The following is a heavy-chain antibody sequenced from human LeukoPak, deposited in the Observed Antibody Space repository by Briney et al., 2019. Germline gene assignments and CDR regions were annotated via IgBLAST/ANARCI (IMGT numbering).Heavy chain of an antibody. Sequence: RSGGSLRLSCAASGFTFSSYGMHWVRQAPGKGLEWVAFIRYDGSNKYYAYSVKGRFTISRDNSKNTLYLQMNSLRAEDTAVYYCAKDLKYYYDSSDDYWGQGTLVTVSS. CDR1: GFTFSSYG. V-gene: IGHV3-30*02. CDR3: AKDLKYYYDSSDDY. J-gene: IGHJ4*02. CDR2: IRYDGSNK. D-gene: IGHD3-22*01.